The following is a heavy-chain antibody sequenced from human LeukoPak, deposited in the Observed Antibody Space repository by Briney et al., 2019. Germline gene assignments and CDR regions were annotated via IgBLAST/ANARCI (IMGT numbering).Heavy chain of an antibody. V-gene: IGHV3-30-3*01. CDR2: ISYDGSNK. D-gene: IGHD5-12*01. CDR3: ARRGQSGHGFDY. Sequence: GGSLRLSCAASGFTFSSYAMHWVRQAPGKGLEWVAVISYDGSNKYYADSVKGRFTISRDNFKNTLYLQMNSLRDEDTAVYYCARRGQSGHGFDYSGQGTLGTVSS. J-gene: IGHJ4*02. CDR1: GFTFSSYA.